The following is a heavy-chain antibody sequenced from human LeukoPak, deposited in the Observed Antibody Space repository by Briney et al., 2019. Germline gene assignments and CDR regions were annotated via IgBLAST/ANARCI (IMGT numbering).Heavy chain of an antibody. CDR3: ARSVVVVAAYDY. Sequence: SETLSLTCAVYGGSFSGYYWSWIRQPPGKGLERIGEINHSGSTNYNPSLKSRVTISVDTSKNQFSLKLSSVTAADTAVYYCARSVVVVAAYDYWGQGTLVTVSS. D-gene: IGHD2-15*01. J-gene: IGHJ4*02. V-gene: IGHV4-34*01. CDR1: GGSFSGYY. CDR2: INHSGST.